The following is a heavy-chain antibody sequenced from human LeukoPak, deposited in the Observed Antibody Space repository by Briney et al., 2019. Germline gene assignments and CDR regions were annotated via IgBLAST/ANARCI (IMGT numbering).Heavy chain of an antibody. CDR2: INTDGSST. V-gene: IGHV3-74*01. CDR1: GFTFNNYW. J-gene: IGHJ5*02. CDR3: ARALAVTGTGGFDP. D-gene: IGHD6-19*01. Sequence: GGSLRLSCTASGFTFNNYWMHWVRQAPGKGPVWVSRINTDGSSTSYADSVKGRFTISRDNAKNTLYLQMNSLRAEDTAVYYCARALAVTGTGGFDPWGQGTLVTVSS.